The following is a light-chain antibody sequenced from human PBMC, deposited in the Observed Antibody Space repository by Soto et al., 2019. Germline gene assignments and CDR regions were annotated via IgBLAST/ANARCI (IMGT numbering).Light chain of an antibody. CDR3: SSFRSSSTLPYV. Sequence: QSVLTQPASVSGSPGQSITISCTGTSSDVGGYDYVSWYQQFPGKAPKLIIYEVTNRPSGVSNRFSGSKSANTASLTISGLRPEDEADYYCSSFRSSSTLPYVFGTGTKAPS. J-gene: IGLJ1*01. CDR1: SSDVGGYDY. CDR2: EVT. V-gene: IGLV2-14*01.